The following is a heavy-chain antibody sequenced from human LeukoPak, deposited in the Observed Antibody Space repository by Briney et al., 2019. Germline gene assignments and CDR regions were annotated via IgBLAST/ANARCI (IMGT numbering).Heavy chain of an antibody. V-gene: IGHV3-21*01. CDR3: ARAQPYYYYMDV. Sequence: PGGSLRLSCAASGFTVSSSYMSWVRQAPGKGLEWVSSISSSSSYIYYADSVKGRFTISRDNAKNSLYLQMNSLRAEDTAVYYCARAQPYYYYMDVWGKGTTVTVSS. CDR1: GFTVSSSY. D-gene: IGHD2-2*01. J-gene: IGHJ6*03. CDR2: ISSSSSYI.